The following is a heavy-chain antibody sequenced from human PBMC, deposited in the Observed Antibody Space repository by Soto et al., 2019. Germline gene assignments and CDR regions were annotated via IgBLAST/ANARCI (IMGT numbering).Heavy chain of an antibody. CDR1: SGSISSYN. J-gene: IGHJ4*02. D-gene: IGHD3-10*01. Sequence: SETLSLTCTVSSGSISSYNWNWVRQPPGKGLEWIGFINYSGSTHYNPSLKSRVTISLDTSKNQFSLKLNSVTAADTAVYYCARVNYYALDYWGPGTLVTVSS. CDR2: INYSGST. V-gene: IGHV4-59*01. CDR3: ARVNYYALDY.